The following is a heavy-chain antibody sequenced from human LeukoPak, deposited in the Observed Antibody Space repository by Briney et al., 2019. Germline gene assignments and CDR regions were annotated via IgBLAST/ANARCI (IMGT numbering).Heavy chain of an antibody. J-gene: IGHJ4*02. D-gene: IGHD3-22*01. CDR3: ARDPDYYDSSGYYYPLNDY. CDR1: GYTFPGYY. CDR2: INPNSGGT. V-gene: IGHV1-2*02. Sequence: ASVKVSCKASGYTFPGYYMHWVRQAPGQGLEWMGWINPNSGGTNYAQKFQGRVTMTRDTSISTAYMELSRLRSDDTAVYYCARDPDYYDSSGYYYPLNDYWGQGTLVTVSS.